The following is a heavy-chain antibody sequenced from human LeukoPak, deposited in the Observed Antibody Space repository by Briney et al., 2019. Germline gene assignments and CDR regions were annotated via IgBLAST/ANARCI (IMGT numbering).Heavy chain of an antibody. J-gene: IGHJ5*02. D-gene: IGHD3-22*01. CDR1: GGSISSYY. CDR3: ARVISGYYQREPGWFDP. V-gene: IGHV4-4*07. CDR2: IYTSGST. Sequence: PSETLSLTCTVSGGSISSYYWSWIRQPAGKGLEWIGRIYTSGSTNYNPSLKSRVTMLVDTSKNQFSLKLSSVTAADTAVYYCARVISGYYQREPGWFDPWGQGTLVTVSS.